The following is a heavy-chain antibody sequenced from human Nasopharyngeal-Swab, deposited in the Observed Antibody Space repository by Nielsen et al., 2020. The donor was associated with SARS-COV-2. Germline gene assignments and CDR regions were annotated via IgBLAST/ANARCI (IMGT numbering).Heavy chain of an antibody. CDR2: ISSTSSVI. V-gene: IGHV3-21*04. CDR3: ARRAGYCSGGSDCYYFDP. CDR1: GFTFNTYS. D-gene: IGHD2-15*01. J-gene: IGHJ4*02. Sequence: GESLKISCAASGFTFNTYSMNWVRQVPGKGLEWVSYISSTSSVILHADSVKGRFTISRDNARNSLYLQMNSLRAEDTAVYYCARRAGYCSGGSDCYYFDPWGQGTLVTVSP.